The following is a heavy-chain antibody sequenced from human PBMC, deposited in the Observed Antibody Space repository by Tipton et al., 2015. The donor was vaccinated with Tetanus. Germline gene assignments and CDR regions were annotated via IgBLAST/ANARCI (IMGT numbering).Heavy chain of an antibody. J-gene: IGHJ3*01. Sequence: GLVKPSQTLSLTCAISGDSVSSNTDAWNWIRQSPSRGLEWLGRTYYRSKWYNDYALSVKSRITINTDTSKNQFSLQLKSVTPGDTAIYYCVRDSGLGLDAFDVWGRGTMVTVSS. D-gene: IGHD3-16*01. V-gene: IGHV6-1*01. CDR2: TYYRSKWYN. CDR1: GDSVSSNTDA. CDR3: VRDSGLGLDAFDV.